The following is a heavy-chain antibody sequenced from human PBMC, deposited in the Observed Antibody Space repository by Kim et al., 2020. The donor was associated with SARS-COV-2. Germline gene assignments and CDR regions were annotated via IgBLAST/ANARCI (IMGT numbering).Heavy chain of an antibody. Sequence: GRFTISRDNSKNTLYLQMNSLRAEDTAVYYCATDSNYLGPSMVRGVDFDYWGQGTLVTVSS. D-gene: IGHD3-10*01. V-gene: IGHV3-30*03. J-gene: IGHJ4*02. CDR3: ATDSNYLGPSMVRGVDFDY.